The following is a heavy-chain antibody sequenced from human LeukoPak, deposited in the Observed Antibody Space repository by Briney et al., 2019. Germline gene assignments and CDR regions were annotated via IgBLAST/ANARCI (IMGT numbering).Heavy chain of an antibody. D-gene: IGHD6-13*01. CDR2: MNPNSGNT. V-gene: IGHV1-8*01. J-gene: IGHJ6*03. CDR3: ARVGYSSSWGYYYYMDV. Sequence: EASVKVSCKASGYTFTSYDINWVRQATGQGLEWMGWMNPNSGNTGYAQKFQGRVTMTRNTSISTAYMELSSLRSEDTAVYYCARVGYSSSWGYYYYMDVWGKGTTVTVSS. CDR1: GYTFTSYD.